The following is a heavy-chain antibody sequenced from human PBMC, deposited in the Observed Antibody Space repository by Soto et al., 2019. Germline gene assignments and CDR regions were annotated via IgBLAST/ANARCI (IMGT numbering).Heavy chain of an antibody. CDR3: AKVIYDTSGYYDS. CDR1: GFTFSTYA. Sequence: GGSLRLSCAASGFTFSTYAMTWVRQAPGKGLEWVSTISGGGGSTYDAESVKGRFTISRDNSKNTLYLQMSSLRAEDTAVYYCAKVIYDTSGYYDSWGQGTLVTVSS. CDR2: ISGGGGST. D-gene: IGHD3-22*01. V-gene: IGHV3-23*01. J-gene: IGHJ4*02.